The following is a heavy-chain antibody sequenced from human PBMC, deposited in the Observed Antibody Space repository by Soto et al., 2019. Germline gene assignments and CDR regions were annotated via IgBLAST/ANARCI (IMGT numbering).Heavy chain of an antibody. CDR2: IYYSGST. CDR3: ARDTLDCSSTSCSYYYYYGMDV. CDR1: GGSVSSGSYY. V-gene: IGHV4-61*01. Sequence: PSETLSLTCTVSGGSVSSGSYYWSWIRQPPGKGLEWIGYIYYSGSTNYNPSLKSRVTISVDTSKNQFSPKLSSVTAADTAVYYCARDTLDCSSTSCSYYYYYGMDVWGQGTTVTVSS. J-gene: IGHJ6*02. D-gene: IGHD2-2*01.